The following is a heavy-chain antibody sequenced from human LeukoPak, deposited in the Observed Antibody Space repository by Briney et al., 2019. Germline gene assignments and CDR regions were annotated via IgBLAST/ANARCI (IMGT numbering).Heavy chain of an antibody. CDR2: IYYSGST. J-gene: IGHJ5*02. CDR1: GGSISSSSYY. D-gene: IGHD6-19*01. CDR3: ARHAVAVASPGWFDP. Sequence: SETLSLTCTVSGGSISSSSYYWGWIRQPPGKGLSWIGSIYYSGSTYYNPSLKSRVTISVDTSKNQFSLKLSSVTAADTAVYYCARHAVAVASPGWFDPWGQGTLVTVSS. V-gene: IGHV4-39*01.